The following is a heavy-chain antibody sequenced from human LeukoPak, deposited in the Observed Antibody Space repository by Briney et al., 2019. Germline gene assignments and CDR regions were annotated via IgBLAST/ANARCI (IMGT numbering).Heavy chain of an antibody. J-gene: IGHJ4*02. Sequence: PGGSLRLSCAASGFTFRNCAMSWVRQAPGKGLEWVSAISGRGDSTYYADSVKGRFTISRDNSKNTLYLQMNSLKAEDSAIYYCAKAQSYGYSDYWGQGTLVAVSS. CDR2: ISGRGDST. CDR3: AKAQSYGYSDY. CDR1: GFTFRNCA. V-gene: IGHV3-23*01. D-gene: IGHD3-16*01.